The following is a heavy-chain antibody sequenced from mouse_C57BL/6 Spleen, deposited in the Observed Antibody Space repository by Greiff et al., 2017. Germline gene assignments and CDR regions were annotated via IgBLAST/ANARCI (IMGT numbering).Heavy chain of an antibody. Sequence: QVQLQQPGAELVKPGASVKLSCKASGYTFTSYWMHWVKQRPGQGLEWIGMIHPNSGSTNYNEKFQNKATLTVHKSSSTAYMPLSSLTSEESAVYYCARPFITSVVGGYVDVRGTGTTVTVSS. J-gene: IGHJ1*03. CDR2: IHPNSGST. V-gene: IGHV1-64*01. D-gene: IGHD1-1*01. CDR3: ARPFITSVVGGYVDV. CDR1: GYTFTSYW.